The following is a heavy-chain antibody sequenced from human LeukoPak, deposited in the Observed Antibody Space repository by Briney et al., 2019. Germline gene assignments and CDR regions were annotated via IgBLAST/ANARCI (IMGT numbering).Heavy chain of an antibody. V-gene: IGHV1-46*01. D-gene: IGHD6-13*01. CDR2: INLSGGST. CDR1: GYTFTSYH. Sequence: ASVKVSCKASGYTFTSYHMHWVRQAPGQGLEWMGKINLSGGSTTYAQKFQGRVTMTRDTSTSTVYMELSSLRSEDTAVYYCAKSIWEIAAAGALDYWGQGTLVTVSS. J-gene: IGHJ4*02. CDR3: AKSIWEIAAAGALDY.